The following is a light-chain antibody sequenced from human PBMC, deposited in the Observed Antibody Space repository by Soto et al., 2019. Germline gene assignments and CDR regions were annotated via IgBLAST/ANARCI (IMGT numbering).Light chain of an antibody. J-gene: IGKJ1*01. V-gene: IGKV1-27*01. CDR2: GAS. Sequence: DVQMTQSPSSVAAFVGDRVTISCRASQGISSWLAWYQQKPGKVPKLLIYGASTLQSGVPSRFSGTGSGTEFTLTISSLQSEDFALYYCQQYNDWPLTFGQGTKVDVK. CDR3: QQYNDWPLT. CDR1: QGISSW.